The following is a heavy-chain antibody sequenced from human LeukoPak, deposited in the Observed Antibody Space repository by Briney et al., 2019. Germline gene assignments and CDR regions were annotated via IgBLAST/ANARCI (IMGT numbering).Heavy chain of an antibody. D-gene: IGHD1-26*01. CDR2: IWYDGSNK. CDR1: GFTFSSYG. J-gene: IGHJ3*02. V-gene: IGHV3-33*01. Sequence: GGSLRLSCAASGFTFSSYGMHWVRQAPGKGLEWVAVIWYDGSNKYYADSVKGRFTISRDNSKNTLYLQMNSLRAEDTAVYYCAYMGALGAFDIWGQGTMVTVSS. CDR3: AYMGALGAFDI.